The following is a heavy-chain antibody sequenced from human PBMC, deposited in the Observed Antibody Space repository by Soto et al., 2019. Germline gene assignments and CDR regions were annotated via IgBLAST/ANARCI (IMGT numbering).Heavy chain of an antibody. J-gene: IGHJ6*02. Sequence: GSLRLSCAASGFTFSSYAMSWVRQAPGKGLEWVSAISGSGGSTYYADSVKGRFTISRDNSKNTLYLQMNSLRAEDTAVYYCARDYKRENCGSVRCNSLDVWGQGTTVTVSS. V-gene: IGHV3-23*01. CDR1: GFTFSSYA. CDR3: ARDYKRENCGSVRCNSLDV. D-gene: IGHD2-21*01. CDR2: ISGSGGST.